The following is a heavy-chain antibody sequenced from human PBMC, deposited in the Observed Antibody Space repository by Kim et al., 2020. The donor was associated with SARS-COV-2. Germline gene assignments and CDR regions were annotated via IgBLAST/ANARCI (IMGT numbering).Heavy chain of an antibody. CDR3: ARALDDFWSGYSLPSFDY. J-gene: IGHJ4*02. CDR2: INPSGGST. D-gene: IGHD3-3*01. CDR1: GYTFTSYY. V-gene: IGHV1-46*01. Sequence: ASVKVSCKASGYTFTSYYMHWVRQAPGQGLEWMGIINPSGGSTSYAQKFQGRVTMTRDTSTSTVYMELSSLRSEDTAVYYCARALDDFWSGYSLPSFDYWGQGTLVTVSS.